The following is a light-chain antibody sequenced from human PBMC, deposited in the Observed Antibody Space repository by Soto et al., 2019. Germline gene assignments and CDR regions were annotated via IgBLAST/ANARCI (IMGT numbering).Light chain of an antibody. V-gene: IGKV3-15*01. CDR2: GAS. J-gene: IGKJ5*01. CDR1: QSVSSN. CDR3: QQYNSWPPIT. Sequence: EIVMTQSPATLSVPPGERATLSCRASQSVSSNLAWYQQKPGQAPRLLIYGASTRATGIPARFSGSGSGTEFTLTISSLQSEDFAVYYCQQYNSWPPITFXQGTRPEIK.